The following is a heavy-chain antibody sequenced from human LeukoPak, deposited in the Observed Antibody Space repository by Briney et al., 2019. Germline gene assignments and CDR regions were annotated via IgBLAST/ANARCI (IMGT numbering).Heavy chain of an antibody. CDR2: ISAYNGNT. V-gene: IGHV1-18*01. CDR3: ARDREVRGVTSWFDP. CDR1: GYTFTNYG. D-gene: IGHD3-10*01. J-gene: IGHJ5*02. Sequence: ASVKVSCKASGYTFTNYGISWVRQAPGQGLEWMGWISAYNGNTNYAQKLQGRVTMTRDTSTSTVYMELSSLRSEDTAVYYCARDREVRGVTSWFDPWGQGTLVTVSS.